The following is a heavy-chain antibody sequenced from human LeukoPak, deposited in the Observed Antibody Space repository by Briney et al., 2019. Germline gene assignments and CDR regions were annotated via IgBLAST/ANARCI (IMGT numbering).Heavy chain of an antibody. CDR3: ARDRGRYDSSGYYYEGYFDY. CDR1: GFTFSSYS. Sequence: NPGGSLRLSCAASGFTFSSYSINWVRLAPGKGLEWVSCISSRSSYIYYADSVKGRFTISRDNAKNSLYLQMNSLRAEDTAVYYCARDRGRYDSSGYYYEGYFDYWGQGTLVTVSS. V-gene: IGHV3-21*01. D-gene: IGHD3-22*01. J-gene: IGHJ4*02. CDR2: ISSRSSYI.